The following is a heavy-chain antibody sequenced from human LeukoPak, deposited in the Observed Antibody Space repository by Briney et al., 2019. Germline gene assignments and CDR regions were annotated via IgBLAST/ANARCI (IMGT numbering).Heavy chain of an antibody. J-gene: IGHJ4*02. Sequence: NPSETLSLTCAVYGGSFSGYYWSWIRQPPGKGLEWIGEINHSGSTNYNPSLKSRVTISVDTSKNQFSLKLSSVTAADTAVYYCARASREEGNSDFDYWGQGTLVTVSS. CDR2: INHSGST. D-gene: IGHD4-23*01. V-gene: IGHV4-34*01. CDR3: ARASREEGNSDFDY. CDR1: GGSFSGYY.